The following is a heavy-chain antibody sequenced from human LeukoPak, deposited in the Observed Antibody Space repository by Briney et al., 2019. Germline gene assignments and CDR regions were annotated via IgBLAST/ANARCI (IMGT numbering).Heavy chain of an antibody. V-gene: IGHV3-21*04. CDR3: ARARGSIVRGVIFDY. CDR1: GFTFSSYS. Sequence: GGSLRLSCAASGFTFSSYSMNWVRQAPGKGLEWVSSISSSGSTIYYADSVKGRFTISRDNAKNSLYLQMNSLRAEDTAVYYCARARGSIVRGVIFDYWGQGTLVTVSS. J-gene: IGHJ4*02. D-gene: IGHD3-10*01. CDR2: ISSSGSTI.